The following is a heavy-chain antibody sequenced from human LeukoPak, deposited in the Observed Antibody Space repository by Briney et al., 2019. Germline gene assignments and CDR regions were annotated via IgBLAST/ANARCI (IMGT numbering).Heavy chain of an antibody. CDR3: ARGITAPDY. D-gene: IGHD2-21*02. J-gene: IGHJ4*02. Sequence: QAGGSLRLSCAASGFTFSNYGMSWVRQAPGKGLEWVSGISAGGLRYYADSVKGRFTISRDTSKNTLHLQMDSLRAEDTAVFYCARGITAPDYWGQGTLVTVSS. CDR1: GFTFSNYG. V-gene: IGHV3-23*01. CDR2: ISAGGLR.